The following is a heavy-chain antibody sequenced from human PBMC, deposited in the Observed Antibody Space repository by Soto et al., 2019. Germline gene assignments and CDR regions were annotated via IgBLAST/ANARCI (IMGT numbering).Heavy chain of an antibody. CDR2: MNPNSGNT. D-gene: IGHD3-16*02. V-gene: IGHV1-8*01. CDR1: GYTFTSYD. J-gene: IGHJ3*02. CDR3: ATNVWGSYRDAFDI. Sequence: GASVKVSCKASGYTFTSYDINWVRQATGQGLEWMGWMNPNSGNTGYAQKFQDRVTMTRNTSISTAYMELSSLRSEDTAVYYCATNVWGSYRDAFDIWGQGTMVTVSS.